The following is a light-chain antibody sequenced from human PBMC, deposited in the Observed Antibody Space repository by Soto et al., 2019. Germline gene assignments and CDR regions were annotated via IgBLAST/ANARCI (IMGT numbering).Light chain of an antibody. Sequence: QSALTQPASVSGSPGQSITISCTGTSSDVGGYKYVSWYQQHSGKAPKLMIYEVNKRPSGVPDRFSGSKSGNTASLTVSGLQAEDEADYYCSSYAGSSNVFGTGTKLTVL. CDR2: EVN. CDR1: SSDVGGYKY. V-gene: IGLV2-8*01. CDR3: SSYAGSSNV. J-gene: IGLJ1*01.